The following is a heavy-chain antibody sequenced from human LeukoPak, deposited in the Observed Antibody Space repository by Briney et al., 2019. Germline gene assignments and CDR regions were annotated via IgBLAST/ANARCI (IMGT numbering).Heavy chain of an antibody. Sequence: ARSRCPASAASGFTCSNYWMHWDRQAPRKGLVWVALIKSDGSSTSYADSVKGRFTISRDNAKNTLYLQMNSLRAEDTAVYYCYWEGSWGQGTLVTVSS. V-gene: IGHV3-74*01. CDR3: YWEGS. D-gene: IGHD1-26*01. J-gene: IGHJ4*02. CDR1: GFTCSNYW. CDR2: IKSDGSST.